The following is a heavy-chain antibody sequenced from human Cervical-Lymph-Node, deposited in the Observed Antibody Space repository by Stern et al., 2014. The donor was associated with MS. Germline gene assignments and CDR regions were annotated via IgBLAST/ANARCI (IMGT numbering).Heavy chain of an antibody. CDR3: ARQRAPTYSTSWYFDN. Sequence: QLQLQESGPGLVEPSETLSLSCTVSGDSIRSDGFSWGWIRQSPGKGLEWIGSMYHSGGAFHNPSLHSRVTMSVDTSKNQFSLKMNPVTAADTGAYFCARQRAPTYSTSWYFDNWGRGTLVTVSS. CDR1: GDSIRSDGFS. J-gene: IGHJ4*02. D-gene: IGHD2-2*01. V-gene: IGHV4-39*01. CDR2: MYHSGGA.